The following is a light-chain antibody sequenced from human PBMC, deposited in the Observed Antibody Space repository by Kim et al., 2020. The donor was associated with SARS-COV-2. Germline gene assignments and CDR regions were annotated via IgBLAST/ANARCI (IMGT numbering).Light chain of an antibody. CDR2: SVN. CDR1: SSHIGTYTF. J-gene: IGLJ3*02. Sequence: QSITISCTGTSSHIGTYTFVSSYQQHPGKPPKLMIYSVNTRPSGIPTRFSVSKSSNTASLTISGLQAEDEADYYCSSYIRSSSFGFGGGTQLTVL. CDR3: SSYIRSSSFG. V-gene: IGLV2-14*04.